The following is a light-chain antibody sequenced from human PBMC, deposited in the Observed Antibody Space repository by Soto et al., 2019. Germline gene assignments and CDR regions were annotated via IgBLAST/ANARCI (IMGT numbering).Light chain of an antibody. Sequence: QSVLTQPPSESGTPGQRITISCSGSNSNIGNNGVHWYQQLPGMAPKLLMFNNNQRPSGVPDRISGSKSGTSASLAISGLQSEDDADYYCASWDDSLNGVVFGGGTKLTVL. CDR1: NSNIGNNG. CDR2: NNN. CDR3: ASWDDSLNGVV. V-gene: IGLV1-44*01. J-gene: IGLJ2*01.